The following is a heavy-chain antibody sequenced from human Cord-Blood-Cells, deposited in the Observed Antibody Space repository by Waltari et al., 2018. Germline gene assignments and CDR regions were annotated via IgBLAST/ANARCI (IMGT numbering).Heavy chain of an antibody. J-gene: IGHJ4*02. CDR3: ARSHGRRFSYVIVGATYYFDY. D-gene: IGHD1-26*01. CDR1: GGSFSGYY. V-gene: IGHV4-34*01. Sequence: QVQLQQWGAGLLKPSETLSLTCAVYGGSFSGYYWSWIRKPPGKGLEWIGEINHSGSTNYNPSLKSRVTISVDTSKNQFSLKLSSVTAADTAVYYCARSHGRRFSYVIVGATYYFDYWGQGTLVTVSS. CDR2: INHSGST.